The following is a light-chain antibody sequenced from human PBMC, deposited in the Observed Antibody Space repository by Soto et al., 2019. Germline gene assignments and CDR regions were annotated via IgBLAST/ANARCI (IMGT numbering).Light chain of an antibody. J-gene: IGLJ1*01. Sequence: QSVLTQPASVSGSPGQSITISCTGTSSDVGSYNIVSWYQQHPGKAPKLMIYEVSKRPSGVSNRFSGSKSGNTASLTISGLQAEEEADYYCCSYAGSSTYVFGTGTKVTVL. CDR2: EVS. CDR3: CSYAGSSTYV. V-gene: IGLV2-23*02. CDR1: SSDVGSYNI.